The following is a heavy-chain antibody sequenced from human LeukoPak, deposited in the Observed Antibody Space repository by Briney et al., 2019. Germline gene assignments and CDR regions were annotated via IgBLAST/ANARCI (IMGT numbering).Heavy chain of an antibody. J-gene: IGHJ4*02. Sequence: GGSLRLSCAASGFTFSSYAMNWVRQAPGKGLEWLAVISNDGTSRHYADSVKGRLTISRDNSKNTVDVQMNSLTPEDTAVYYCARAMVRGVFPYWGQGTLVTVSS. CDR2: ISNDGTSR. D-gene: IGHD3-10*01. CDR1: GFTFSSYA. CDR3: ARAMVRGVFPY. V-gene: IGHV3-30*04.